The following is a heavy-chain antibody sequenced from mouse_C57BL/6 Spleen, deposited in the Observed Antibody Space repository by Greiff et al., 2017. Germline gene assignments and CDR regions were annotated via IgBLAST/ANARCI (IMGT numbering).Heavy chain of an antibody. Sequence: EVKLQQSGPELVKPGASVKISCKASGYTFTDYYMNWVKQSHGKSLEWIGDINPNNGGTSYNQKFKGKATLTVDKSSSTAYMELRSLTSEDSAVYYCAIEPYYGSSDYWGQGTTLTVSS. D-gene: IGHD1-1*01. CDR3: AIEPYYGSSDY. CDR2: INPNNGGT. J-gene: IGHJ2*01. V-gene: IGHV1-26*01. CDR1: GYTFTDYY.